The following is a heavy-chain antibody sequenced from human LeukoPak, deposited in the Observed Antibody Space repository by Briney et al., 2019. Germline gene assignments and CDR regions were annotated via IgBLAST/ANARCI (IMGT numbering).Heavy chain of an antibody. CDR1: GGSISSGDYY. Sequence: PSETLSLTCTVSGGSISSGDYYWSWIRQPPGKGLEWIGYIYYSGSTYYNPSLKSRVTISVDTSKNQFSLKLSSVTAADTAVYYCARETERWLQSPALQFWGQGTMVTVSS. J-gene: IGHJ3*01. D-gene: IGHD5-24*01. CDR3: ARETERWLQSPALQF. CDR2: IYYSGST. V-gene: IGHV4-30-4*01.